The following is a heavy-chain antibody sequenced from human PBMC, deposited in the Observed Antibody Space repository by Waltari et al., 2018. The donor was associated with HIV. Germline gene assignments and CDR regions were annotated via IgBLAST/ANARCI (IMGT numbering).Heavy chain of an antibody. J-gene: IGHJ3*01. Sequence: LLESGGGLVQPGGSLRLSCAASGFTLSDYAMNWVRQAPGKWLEWVSHVGGCHDTYYAGSVKGRFTASRDDSKSTLYLQLNSLRAEDTALYFCAKDAFARNGIFDAFDVWGLGTRVTVSS. V-gene: IGHV3-23*01. CDR1: GFTLSDYA. D-gene: IGHD2-8*01. CDR3: AKDAFARNGIFDAFDV. CDR2: VGGCHDT.